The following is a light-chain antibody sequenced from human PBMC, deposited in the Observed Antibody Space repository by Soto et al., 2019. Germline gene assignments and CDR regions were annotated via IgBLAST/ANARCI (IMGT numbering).Light chain of an antibody. CDR3: QQYETFSGT. CDR1: QSVSSN. Sequence: EIVLTQSPGTLSLSPGERATLSCRASQSVSSNLAWYQQKPGQAPRLLIYGASTRATGIPARFSGSGSGTEFTLTISSLQPDDFATYYCQQYETFSGTFGPGTKVDI. V-gene: IGKV3-15*01. CDR2: GAS. J-gene: IGKJ1*01.